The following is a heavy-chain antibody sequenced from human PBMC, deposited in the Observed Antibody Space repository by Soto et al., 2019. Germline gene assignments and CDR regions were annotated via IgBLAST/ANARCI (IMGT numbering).Heavy chain of an antibody. CDR1: GSTFSSYA. V-gene: IGHV1-69*06. CDR3: AASYSSGWKLFDY. CDR2: IIPIFGTA. D-gene: IGHD6-19*01. Sequence: GASVKVSCKASGSTFSSYAISWVRQAPGQGLEWMGGIIPIFGTANYAQKFQGRVTITADKSTSTAYMELSSLRSEDTAVYYCAASYSSGWKLFDYWGQGTLVTVSS. J-gene: IGHJ4*02.